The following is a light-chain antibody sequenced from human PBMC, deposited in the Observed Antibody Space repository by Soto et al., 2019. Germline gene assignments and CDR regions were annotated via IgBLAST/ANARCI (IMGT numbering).Light chain of an antibody. CDR2: DTY. CDR3: HQYASFFGT. CDR1: QSVGHMF. J-gene: IGKJ1*01. V-gene: IGKV3-20*01. Sequence: EIVLTQSPDTLSLSPGDRATLSCRASQSVGHMFLAWFQQKPSQAPRFLIFDTYRRDTGIPDTFSGSESGINFALTISRLEPEDFTLRYCHQYASFFGTLGKGTRVDIK.